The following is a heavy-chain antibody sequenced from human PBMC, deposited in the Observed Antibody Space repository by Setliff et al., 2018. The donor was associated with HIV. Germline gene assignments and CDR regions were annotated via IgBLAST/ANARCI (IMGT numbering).Heavy chain of an antibody. Sequence: EASVKVSCKASTYTLINYGVSWVRQAPGQGLEWMGWIGSYSGYTIYAQKFQDRLTMTTDTSTTTASMELRSLRSDDTAVYYCVRGHCNSDKCWYTWFDPWGQGTLVTVSS. J-gene: IGHJ5*02. V-gene: IGHV1-18*01. CDR1: TYTLINYG. D-gene: IGHD2-2*01. CDR3: VRGHCNSDKCWYTWFDP. CDR2: IGSYSGYT.